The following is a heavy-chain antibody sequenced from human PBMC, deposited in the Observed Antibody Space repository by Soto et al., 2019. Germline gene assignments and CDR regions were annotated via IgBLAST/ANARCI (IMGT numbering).Heavy chain of an antibody. V-gene: IGHV4-59*01. D-gene: IGHD6-13*01. J-gene: IGHJ4*02. CDR1: GGSISSNY. Sequence: KASETLSLTCTVSGGSISSNYWTWIRQPPGKGLEWIGYVYNSGSTNYNPSLKSRVTISEDTSESQFSLKVNSMTAADTAVYYCARYRREAVAGYTLDNWGQGILVTVSS. CDR2: VYNSGST. CDR3: ARYRREAVAGYTLDN.